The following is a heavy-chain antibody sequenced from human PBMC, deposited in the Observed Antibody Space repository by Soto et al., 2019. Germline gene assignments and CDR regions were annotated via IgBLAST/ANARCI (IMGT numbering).Heavy chain of an antibody. J-gene: IGHJ4*02. CDR1: GFTFSSYG. V-gene: IGHV3-30*18. Sequence: EGSLRLSCAASGFTFSSYGMHWVRQAPGKGLEWVAVISYDGSNKYYADSVKGRFTISRDNSKNTLYLQMNSLRAEDTAVYYCAKEREVREMATSYFDYWGQGTLVTVSS. CDR2: ISYDGSNK. CDR3: AKEREVREMATSYFDY. D-gene: IGHD5-12*01.